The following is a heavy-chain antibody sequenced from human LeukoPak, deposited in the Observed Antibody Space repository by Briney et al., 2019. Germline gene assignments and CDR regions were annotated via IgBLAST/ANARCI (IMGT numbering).Heavy chain of an antibody. Sequence: PGGSLRLSCAASGFTVSSNYMSWVRQAPGKGLEWVSNIYTGDNTFYADSVKGRFTISRDNAKNSLYLQMNSLRAEDMALYYCAKASTRSFSSGYYGDAFDIWGQGTMVSVSS. CDR1: GFTVSSNY. J-gene: IGHJ3*02. V-gene: IGHV3-53*05. CDR2: IYTGDNT. D-gene: IGHD6-19*01. CDR3: AKASTRSFSSGYYGDAFDI.